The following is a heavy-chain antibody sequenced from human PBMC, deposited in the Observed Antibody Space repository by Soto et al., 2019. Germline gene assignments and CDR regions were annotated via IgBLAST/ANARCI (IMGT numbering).Heavy chain of an antibody. CDR3: ARYCSGGSCYLNWFDP. J-gene: IGHJ5*02. CDR1: GGSFSGYY. D-gene: IGHD2-15*01. V-gene: IGHV4-34*01. CDR2: INHSGST. Sequence: SETLSLTCAVYGGSFSGYYWSWIRQPPGKGLEWIGEINHSGSTNYNPSLKSRVTISVDTSKNQFSLKLSSVTAADTAVYYCARYCSGGSCYLNWFDPWGQGTLVTVSS.